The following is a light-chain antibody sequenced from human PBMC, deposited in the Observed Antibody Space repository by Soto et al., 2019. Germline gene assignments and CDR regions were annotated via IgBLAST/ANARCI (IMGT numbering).Light chain of an antibody. V-gene: IGKV3-11*01. CDR2: DAS. Sequence: EIVLTQSPATLSLSPGERATLSCRASESVSIYLAWYQQKPGQPPRLVIYDASNRATGIPDRFSGSVSGTDFTLTISILEPEDVAVYYCQQRINFYPFGQGTKLE. CDR1: ESVSIY. CDR3: QQRINFYP. J-gene: IGKJ2*01.